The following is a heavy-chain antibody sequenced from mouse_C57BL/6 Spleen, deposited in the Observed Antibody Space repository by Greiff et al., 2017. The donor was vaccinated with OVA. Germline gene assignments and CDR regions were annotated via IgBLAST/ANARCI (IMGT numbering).Heavy chain of an antibody. CDR3: ARYKGAYAMDY. D-gene: IGHD1-3*01. Sequence: VQLQQPGAELVRPGSSVKLSCKASGYTFTSYWMHWVKQRPIQGLEWIGNIDPSDSATHYNQKFKDKATLTVDKSSSTAYMQLSSLTSEDSAVYYCARYKGAYAMDYWGQGTSVTVSS. CDR1: GYTFTSYW. V-gene: IGHV1-52*01. J-gene: IGHJ4*01. CDR2: IDPSDSAT.